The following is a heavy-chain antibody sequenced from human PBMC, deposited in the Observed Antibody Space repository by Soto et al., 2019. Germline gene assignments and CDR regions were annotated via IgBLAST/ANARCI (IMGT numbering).Heavy chain of an antibody. CDR1: GFTFRSYG. Sequence: QVQLVESGGGVVQPGRSLRLSCAASGFTFRSYGMHWVRQAPGKGLEWVAVIWYDGSNKYYADSVKGRFTISRDNSKNTLYLQMNSLRAEDTALYYCARDEMATVSQSIFDYWGQGTLVTVSS. J-gene: IGHJ4*02. CDR2: IWYDGSNK. CDR3: ARDEMATVSQSIFDY. D-gene: IGHD4-4*01. V-gene: IGHV3-33*01.